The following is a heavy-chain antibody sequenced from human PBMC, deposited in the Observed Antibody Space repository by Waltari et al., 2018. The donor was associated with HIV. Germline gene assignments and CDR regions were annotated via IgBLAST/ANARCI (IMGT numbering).Heavy chain of an antibody. D-gene: IGHD4-4*01. J-gene: IGHJ4*02. CDR3: ARDFLLFSNSSGFDW. V-gene: IGHV3-7*01. CDR2: IKQDGSEK. Sequence: VQLVESGGGLVQPGGSLRLSCAASRFTFSRYWMSWVRQAPGKGLEWVANIKQDGSEKNYVDSVKGRFIISRDNAKNSLYLQMNSLRAEDTAVYYCARDFLLFSNSSGFDWWGQGTLVTVSS. CDR1: RFTFSRYW.